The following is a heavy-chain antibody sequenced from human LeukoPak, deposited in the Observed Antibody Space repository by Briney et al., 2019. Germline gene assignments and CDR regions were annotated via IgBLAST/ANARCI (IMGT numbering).Heavy chain of an antibody. D-gene: IGHD5-18*01. Sequence: GASVNVSCKASGCTFPSYGMSWVRQAPGQGLEWMGWISAYNGNTNYAQKLQGRVTMTTYTSTSTAYMELRNLPSDDTAVYYCAGAADTAIPGYFDYWGQGTLVTVSS. CDR3: AGAADTAIPGYFDY. CDR2: ISAYNGNT. V-gene: IGHV1-18*01. CDR1: GCTFPSYG. J-gene: IGHJ4*02.